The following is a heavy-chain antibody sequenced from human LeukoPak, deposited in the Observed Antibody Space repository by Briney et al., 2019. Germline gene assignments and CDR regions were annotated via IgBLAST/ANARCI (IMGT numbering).Heavy chain of an antibody. J-gene: IGHJ4*02. CDR3: ARRAVWAGPPFSYFDN. Sequence: GESLKISCKGSGYSFTSYWIGWVRQMPGKGLEWMGIIYPGDSDTRYSPSFQGQVTISADKSISTAYLQWSSLKASDTAMYYCARRAVWAGPPFSYFDNWGQGTLVTVSS. CDR1: GYSFTSYW. V-gene: IGHV5-51*01. CDR2: IYPGDSDT. D-gene: IGHD3/OR15-3a*01.